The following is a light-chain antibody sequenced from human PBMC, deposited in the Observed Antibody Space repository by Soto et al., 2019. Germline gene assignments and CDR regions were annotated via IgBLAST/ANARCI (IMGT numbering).Light chain of an antibody. CDR2: KVS. CDR3: MQSAHLSPT. CDR1: QSLVFSDGNTF. V-gene: IGKV2-30*01. J-gene: IGKJ1*01. Sequence: DVVVTQSPLSLPVTLGQPASLSCRSSQSLVFSDGNTFLNWFQQRPGQSPRRLIYKVSNRDSGVQDGFSGSGSVTNFTLKISSVEAEDVGVYYCMQSAHLSPTFGQGTKVEIK.